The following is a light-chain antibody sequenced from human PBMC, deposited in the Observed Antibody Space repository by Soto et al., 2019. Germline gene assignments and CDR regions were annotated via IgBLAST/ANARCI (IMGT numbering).Light chain of an antibody. CDR3: SSYTTSNTPLYV. CDR1: SSDTAGYNY. V-gene: IGLV2-14*01. CDR2: EVS. J-gene: IGLJ1*01. Sequence: QSVLTQPASVSGSPGQSITISCTGTSSDTAGYNYVSWYQQYAGKAPKLMIYEVSNRPSGVSNRFSGSQSGNTASLTISGLQAEDEANYYCSSYTTSNTPLYVFGTGTKVTVL.